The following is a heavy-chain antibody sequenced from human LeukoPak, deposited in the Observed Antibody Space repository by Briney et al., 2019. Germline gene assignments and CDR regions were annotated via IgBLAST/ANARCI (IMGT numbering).Heavy chain of an antibody. CDR1: GGSISSYY. CDR3: ARQEGGSGSYYSDY. CDR2: IYYSGST. V-gene: IGHV4-59*08. J-gene: IGHJ4*02. D-gene: IGHD3-10*01. Sequence: SETLSLTCTVSGGSISSYYWSWIRQPPGKGLEWIGYIYYSGSTNYNPSLKSRVTISVDTSKNQFSLKLSSVTAADTAVYYCARQEGGSGSYYSDYWGQGTLVTVSS.